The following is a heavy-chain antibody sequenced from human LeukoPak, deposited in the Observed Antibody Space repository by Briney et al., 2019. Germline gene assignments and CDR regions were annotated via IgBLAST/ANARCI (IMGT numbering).Heavy chain of an antibody. CDR1: GFTFSTSW. Sequence: GGSLRLSCAGSGFTFSTSWMHWARQAPGQGLVWVSRINSDGSTINYADSVRGRFTISRDNAKSTLYLQMNSLGAEDTAVYYCARASRGGAFDYWGQGTLVTVSS. D-gene: IGHD3-10*01. CDR3: ARASRGGAFDY. CDR2: INSDGSTI. V-gene: IGHV3-74*01. J-gene: IGHJ4*02.